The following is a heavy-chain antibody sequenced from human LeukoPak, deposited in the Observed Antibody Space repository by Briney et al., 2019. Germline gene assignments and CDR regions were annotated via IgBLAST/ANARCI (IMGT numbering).Heavy chain of an antibody. CDR1: GYTFNAYY. J-gene: IGHJ4*02. CDR3: ARAGGTVDY. CDR2: INPNSGGT. Sequence: ASVPVSCKASGYTFNAYYMHWVRQVPGQGLEWMGWINPNSGGTNYAQKFQGRVTMTRDTSSSTAYMELSRLRSDDTAVYYCARAGGTVDYWGQGTLVTVSS. D-gene: IGHD3-10*01. V-gene: IGHV1-2*02.